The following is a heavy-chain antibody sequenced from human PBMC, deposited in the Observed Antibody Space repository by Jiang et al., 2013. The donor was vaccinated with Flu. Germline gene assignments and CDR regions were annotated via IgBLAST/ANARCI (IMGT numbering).Heavy chain of an antibody. CDR3: ARGGRGAVDI. V-gene: IGHV3-30-3*01. CDR2: ISYDGSKK. D-gene: IGHD5-24*01. Sequence: EWVAVISYDGSKKYYADSMKGRFTISRDDSKNTLYLQVNSLRPEDTAVYYCARGGRGAVDIWGQGTMVTVSS. J-gene: IGHJ3*02.